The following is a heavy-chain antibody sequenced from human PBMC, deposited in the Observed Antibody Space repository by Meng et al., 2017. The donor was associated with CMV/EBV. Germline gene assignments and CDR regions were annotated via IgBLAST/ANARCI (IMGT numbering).Heavy chain of an antibody. CDR2: IYYSGST. D-gene: IGHD3-3*01. J-gene: IGHJ5*02. Sequence: SETLSLTCTVSGGSISSCYWSWIRQPPGKGLEWFGYIYYSGSTNYNLSLKSRVAISVHTSKNQFSLKLSSVTAADTAVYYCASVRGQVSKITIFGGGWFDPWGQGTLVTVSS. CDR1: GGSISSCY. V-gene: IGHV4-59*12. CDR3: ASVRGQVSKITIFGGGWFDP.